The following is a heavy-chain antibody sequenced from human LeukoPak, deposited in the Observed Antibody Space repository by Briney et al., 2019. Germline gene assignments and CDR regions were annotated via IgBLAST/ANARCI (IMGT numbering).Heavy chain of an antibody. CDR3: ARGEEGVTILGVEPRGDWFDP. CDR2: INPSGGST. D-gene: IGHD3-3*01. J-gene: IGHJ5*02. Sequence: ASAKVSCKASGYTFTSYYMHWVRQAPGQGLEWMGIINPSGGSTSYAQKFQGRVTMTRDMSTSTVYMELSSLRSEDTAVYYCARGEEGVTILGVEPRGDWFDPWGQGTLVTVSS. V-gene: IGHV1-46*01. CDR1: GYTFTSYY.